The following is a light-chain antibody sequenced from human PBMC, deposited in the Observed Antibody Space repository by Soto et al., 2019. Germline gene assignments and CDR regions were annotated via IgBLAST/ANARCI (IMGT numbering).Light chain of an antibody. CDR2: GAS. CDR3: QQYNNWMYT. Sequence: EIVMTQSPATLSVSPGERATLSCRASQSISSNLAWYQQKTGLAPRLLIYGASTRTTGIPARFSGSASGTEFTLTISSLQSEYFAVYYCQQYNNWMYTFGQGTKLEIK. J-gene: IGKJ2*01. CDR1: QSISSN. V-gene: IGKV3-15*01.